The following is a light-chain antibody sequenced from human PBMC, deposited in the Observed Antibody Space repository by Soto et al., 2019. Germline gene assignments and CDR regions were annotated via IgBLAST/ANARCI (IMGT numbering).Light chain of an antibody. Sequence: EVTHSAGTLSLSPGESATLSCRASQRLXRDQAAWYQQKPGQTPRIPTYSASSMATGIPDRLSGSGSETDFTLTSSRLDPEDLAVYYCQQLGSASCTFGQGTKVDIK. CDR1: QRLXRDQ. CDR3: QQLGSASCT. CDR2: SAS. V-gene: IGKV3-20*01. J-gene: IGKJ1*01.